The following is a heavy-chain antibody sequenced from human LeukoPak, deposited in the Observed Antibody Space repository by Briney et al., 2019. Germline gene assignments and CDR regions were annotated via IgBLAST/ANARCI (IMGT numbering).Heavy chain of an antibody. CDR2: IYYSGTT. CDR1: NGSISGSGYY. J-gene: IGHJ6*03. CDR3: GGPNYYYMDV. Sequence: SETLSLTCTVPNGSISGSGYYWGWIRQPPGKGLEWIGGIYYSGTTYYNPSLESRITISVDTSKNQFSLKVRSVTAADTAAYYCGGPNYYYMDVWGKGTTVTVSS. V-gene: IGHV4-39*01.